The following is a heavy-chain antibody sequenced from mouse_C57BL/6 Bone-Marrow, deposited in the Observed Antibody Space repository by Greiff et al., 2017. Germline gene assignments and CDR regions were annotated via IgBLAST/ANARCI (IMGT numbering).Heavy chain of an antibody. J-gene: IGHJ1*03. CDR3: ARRHYGSYWYFDV. D-gene: IGHD1-1*01. CDR2: IYPRSGNT. Sequence: QVQLQQSGAELARPGASVKLSCKASGYTFTSYGISWVKQRTGQGLEWIGEIYPRSGNTYYNEKFKGKATLTADKSSSTAYMELRSLTSEDSAVYFGARRHYGSYWYFDVWGTGTTVTVSS. CDR1: GYTFTSYG. V-gene: IGHV1-81*01.